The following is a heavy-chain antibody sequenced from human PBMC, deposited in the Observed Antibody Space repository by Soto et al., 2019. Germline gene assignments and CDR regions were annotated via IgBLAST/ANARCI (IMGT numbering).Heavy chain of an antibody. Sequence: SETLSLTCAVYGGPFSGYDWSWIRQPPGKGLEWIGEINHSGSTNYNPSLKSRVTISVDTSKNQFSLKLSSVTAADTAVYYCARVSLWFGELRWFDPWGQGTLLTVSS. CDR1: GGPFSGYD. D-gene: IGHD3-10*01. V-gene: IGHV4-34*01. CDR2: INHSGST. CDR3: ARVSLWFGELRWFDP. J-gene: IGHJ5*02.